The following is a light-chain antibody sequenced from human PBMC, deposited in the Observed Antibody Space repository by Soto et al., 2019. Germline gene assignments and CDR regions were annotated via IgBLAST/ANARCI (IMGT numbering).Light chain of an antibody. CDR1: QDINSF. V-gene: IGKV1-16*02. CDR3: QQYSSYPPT. Sequence: IQMTQSPSSLSASVGDRVAITCRASQDINSFLAWFQQKPGIAPKSLIYAASTLQSGVSSNFSGSGSGTDFTLTITSLQPEDFATYYCQQYSSYPPTFGGGTKVEI. CDR2: AAS. J-gene: IGKJ4*01.